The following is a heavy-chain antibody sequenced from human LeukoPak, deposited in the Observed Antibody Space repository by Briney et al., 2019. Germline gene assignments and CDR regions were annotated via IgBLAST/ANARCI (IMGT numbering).Heavy chain of an antibody. J-gene: IGHJ3*02. CDR1: GGSISRGSYY. V-gene: IGHV4-61*02. CDR2: NYTSGRT. D-gene: IGHD3-3*01. Sequence: SQTLSLTCTVSGGSISRGSYYWSWIPQPAGKGLGWYVRNYTSGRTTYNPSLTSRVAVSVDTSKSQFSLKLSSVTAAETAVYYCAQVTWSGYHGAFDIWGQGTMVTVSS. CDR3: AQVTWSGYHGAFDI.